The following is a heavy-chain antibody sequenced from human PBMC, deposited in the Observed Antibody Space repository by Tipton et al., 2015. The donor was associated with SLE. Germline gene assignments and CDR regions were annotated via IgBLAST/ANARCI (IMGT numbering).Heavy chain of an antibody. CDR3: ARDDPDGDGGGIPGDS. V-gene: IGHV4-61*01. CDR2: IHYSGST. CDR1: AASVSTGSYY. Sequence: TLSLTCTVSAASVSTGSYYWSWIRQPPGKGLEWIGYIHYSGSTNYNPSLKSRVTISLDTSRKQFSLSLSSVTTADTAVYFCARDDPDGDGGGIPGDSWGQGTLVTVS. D-gene: IGHD4-17*01. J-gene: IGHJ4*02.